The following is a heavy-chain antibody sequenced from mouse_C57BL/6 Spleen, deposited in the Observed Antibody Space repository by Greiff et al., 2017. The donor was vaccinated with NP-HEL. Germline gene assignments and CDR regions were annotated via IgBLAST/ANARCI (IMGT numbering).Heavy chain of an antibody. CDR1: GYAFSSSW. V-gene: IGHV1-82*01. Sequence: VEPGASVKISCKASGYAFSSSWMNWVKQRPGKGLEWIGRIYPGDGDTNYNGKFKGKATLTADKSSSTAYMQLSSLTSEDSAVYFCARWAHYYGSSSLLDYWGQGTTLTVSS. CDR2: IYPGDGDT. CDR3: ARWAHYYGSSSLLDY. D-gene: IGHD1-1*01. J-gene: IGHJ2*01.